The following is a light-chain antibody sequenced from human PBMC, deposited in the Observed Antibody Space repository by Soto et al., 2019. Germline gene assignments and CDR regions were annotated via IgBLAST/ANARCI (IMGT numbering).Light chain of an antibody. V-gene: IGKV3-11*01. Sequence: EIVLTQSPATLSLSPGERATLSCRASQSVSLYLAWYPQKPGQAPRLLIYDASNRATGIPARFSGSGSGTAFTLTISSLKPEDFAIYYWQQRRNWPPLTFGGGTKVEIK. CDR1: QSVSLY. J-gene: IGKJ4*01. CDR3: QQRRNWPPLT. CDR2: DAS.